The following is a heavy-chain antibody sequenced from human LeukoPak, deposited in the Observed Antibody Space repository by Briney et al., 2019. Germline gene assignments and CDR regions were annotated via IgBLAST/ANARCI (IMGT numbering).Heavy chain of an antibody. Sequence: SGTLSLTCTVSGGSISGYYWSWIRQPPGKGLEWIGFISYSGGTNYNPSLKSRVTISVDTSKNQFSLKLSSVTAADTAVYYCARDDYGAVFDYWGQGTLVTVSS. CDR2: ISYSGGT. CDR1: GGSISGYY. CDR3: ARDDYGAVFDY. D-gene: IGHD4-17*01. V-gene: IGHV4-59*12. J-gene: IGHJ4*02.